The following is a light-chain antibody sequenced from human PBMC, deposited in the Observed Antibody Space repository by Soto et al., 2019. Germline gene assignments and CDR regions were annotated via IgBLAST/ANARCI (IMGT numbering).Light chain of an antibody. Sequence: EIVLTQSPGTLSLFPGERATLSCRASSSVSYYLAWYQQKPGQAPRLLIYDASNMASGIPARFSGSGSGTDFTLIISSLQPEDVAFYYCQQRRDWPWTFGQGTRVEIE. V-gene: IGKV3-11*01. CDR3: QQRRDWPWT. CDR2: DAS. CDR1: SSVSYY. J-gene: IGKJ1*01.